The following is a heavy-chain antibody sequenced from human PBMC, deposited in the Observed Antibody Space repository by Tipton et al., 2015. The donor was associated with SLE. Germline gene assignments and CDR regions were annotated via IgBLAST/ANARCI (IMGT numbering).Heavy chain of an antibody. CDR3: AREGDSSANFFYYGVNL. J-gene: IGHJ6*02. CDR1: GGSISSDDYY. CDR2: IYYSGST. D-gene: IGHD6-25*01. V-gene: IGHV4-31*03. Sequence: TLSLTCTVSGGSISSDDYYWSWIRQHPGKGLEWIGHIYYSGSTYYNPSLGGRVTISLDRSKSQFSLKMTSVTAADAAVYYCAREGDSSANFFYYGVNLWGLGTTVTVSS.